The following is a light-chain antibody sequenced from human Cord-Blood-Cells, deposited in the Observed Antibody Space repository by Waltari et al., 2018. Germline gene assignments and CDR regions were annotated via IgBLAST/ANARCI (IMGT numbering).Light chain of an antibody. CDR2: AAS. CDR3: QQSYSTPFT. Sequence: DLQMTQSPSSLSASLGDRVTITCRASQSISSYLNWYQQKPRKAPHILFYAASRLQSGVPSRFSGSGSGTDFTLTISSLKPEDFATYYCQQSYSTPFTFGPGTKVDIK. J-gene: IGKJ3*01. V-gene: IGKV1-39*01. CDR1: QSISSY.